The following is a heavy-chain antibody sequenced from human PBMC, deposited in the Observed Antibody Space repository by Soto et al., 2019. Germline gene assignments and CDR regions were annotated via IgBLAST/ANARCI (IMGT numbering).Heavy chain of an antibody. J-gene: IGHJ4*02. Sequence: SVKVSCKASGFTFTSSAVQWVRQARGQRLEWIGWIVVGSGNTNYAQKFQERVTITRDMSTSTAYMELSSLRSEDTAVYYCAASIYSTMIRDYWGQGTLVTVSS. CDR1: GFTFTSSA. V-gene: IGHV1-58*01. CDR2: IVVGSGNT. D-gene: IGHD3-22*01. CDR3: AASIYSTMIRDY.